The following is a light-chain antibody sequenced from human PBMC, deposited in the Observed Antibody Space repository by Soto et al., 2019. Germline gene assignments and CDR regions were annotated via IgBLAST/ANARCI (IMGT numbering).Light chain of an antibody. CDR3: SSYTSTITVL. J-gene: IGLJ2*01. Sequence: QSALTQPASVSGSPGQSITISCTGTSSDVGASKYVSWYQQHPGKAHKLMIYEVSNRPSGVSNRFSGSKSGNTASLTISGLKAEDEADYYGSSYTSTITVLFGGGTKVTVL. CDR2: EVS. CDR1: SSDVGASKY. V-gene: IGLV2-14*01.